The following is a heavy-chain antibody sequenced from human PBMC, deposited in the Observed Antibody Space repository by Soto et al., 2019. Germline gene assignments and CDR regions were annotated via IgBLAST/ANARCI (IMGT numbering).Heavy chain of an antibody. J-gene: IGHJ4*02. D-gene: IGHD5-12*01. Sequence: PGGSLRLSCSASGFTFSDYAMSWVRQAPGKGLEWIAFITKKAYGEATKYAPSVKDRFTISRDDSKRVVYLQMNSLKSEDTAVYYCVRDSGYSFDHWGQGTLVTVSS. V-gene: IGHV3-49*04. CDR3: VRDSGYSFDH. CDR2: ITKKAYGEAT. CDR1: GFTFSDYA.